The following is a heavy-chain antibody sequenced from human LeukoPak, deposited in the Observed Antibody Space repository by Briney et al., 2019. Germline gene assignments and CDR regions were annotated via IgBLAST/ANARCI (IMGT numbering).Heavy chain of an antibody. V-gene: IGHV3-30*02. J-gene: IGHJ4*02. CDR1: GFTFSSYG. CDR2: IRYDGSNK. CDR3: AKDDRPPTIDYGY. D-gene: IGHD3-16*01. Sequence: GGSLRLSCAASGFTFSSYGMHWVRQALGKGLEWVAFIRYDGSNKYYADSVKGRFTISRDNSKNTLYLQMNSLRAEDTAVYYCAKDDRPPTIDYGYWGQGTLVTVSS.